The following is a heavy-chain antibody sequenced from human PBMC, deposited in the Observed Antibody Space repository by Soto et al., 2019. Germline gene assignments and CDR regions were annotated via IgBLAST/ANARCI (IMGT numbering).Heavy chain of an antibody. Sequence: QLQLQESGPGLVKPSETLSLTCTVSGGSISSSSYYWGWIRHPPGKGLEWIGSIYYSGSTYYNPSLKSRVTLSVDTSKNQFSLKLSSVTAADTAVYYCARHEPYYYGMDVWGQGTTVTVSS. J-gene: IGHJ6*02. CDR2: IYYSGST. V-gene: IGHV4-39*01. CDR3: ARHEPYYYGMDV. CDR1: GGSISSSSYY.